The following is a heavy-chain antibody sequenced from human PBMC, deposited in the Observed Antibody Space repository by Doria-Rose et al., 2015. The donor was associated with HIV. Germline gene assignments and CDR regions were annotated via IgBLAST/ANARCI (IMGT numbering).Heavy chain of an antibody. J-gene: IGHJ4*02. Sequence: QVQLVQSGPVLVKPTETLTLTCTVSGVSLSSPGMGVSWIRQPPGKALEWLANIFSDDERSYKTSLKSRLTISRGTSKSQVVLTTTDMDPVDTATYYCARIKSSRWYHKYYFDFWGQGTQVIVSA. V-gene: IGHV2-26*01. CDR1: GVSLSSPGMG. D-gene: IGHD6-13*01. CDR3: ARIKSSRWYHKYYFDF. CDR2: IFSDDER.